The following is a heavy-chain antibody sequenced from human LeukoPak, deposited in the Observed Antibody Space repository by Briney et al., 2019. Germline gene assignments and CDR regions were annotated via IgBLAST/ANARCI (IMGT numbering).Heavy chain of an antibody. CDR3: ARARGSGSPYYFDY. CDR1: GYTFSSYG. Sequence: SVKVSCKASGYTFSSYGINWVRLAPGQGLEWMGGIIPIFGTANYAQKFQGRVTITADESTSTAYMELSSLRSEDTAVYYCARARGSGSPYYFDYWGQGTLVTVSS. J-gene: IGHJ4*02. D-gene: IGHD3-10*01. V-gene: IGHV1-69*13. CDR2: IIPIFGTA.